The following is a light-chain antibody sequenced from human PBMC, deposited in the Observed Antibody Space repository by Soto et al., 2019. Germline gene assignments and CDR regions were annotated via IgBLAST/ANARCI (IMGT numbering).Light chain of an antibody. Sequence: DIVRTQSPATLSVSPGEGATLSCRASQSVSSKLAWYQQKPGQAPRLLIYGASTRATGIPARFSGSGSGTDFTLTISSLQSEDFAVYYCQQYNNWPRGTFGQGTKVDIK. CDR1: QSVSSK. CDR2: GAS. CDR3: QQYNNWPRGT. J-gene: IGKJ1*01. V-gene: IGKV3-15*01.